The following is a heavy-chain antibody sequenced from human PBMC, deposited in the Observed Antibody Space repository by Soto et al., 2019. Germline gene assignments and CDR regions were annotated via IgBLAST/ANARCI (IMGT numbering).Heavy chain of an antibody. CDR2: IIPIFGTA. J-gene: IGHJ6*02. Sequence: SVKVSCKASGGTFSSYAISWVRQAPGQGLEWMGGIIPIFGTANYAQKFQGRVTITADESTSTAYMELRSLRSDGTAVYYCASSGTNYYYYGMDVWGQGTTVTVSS. V-gene: IGHV1-69*13. D-gene: IGHD1-1*01. CDR1: GGTFSSYA. CDR3: ASSGTNYYYYGMDV.